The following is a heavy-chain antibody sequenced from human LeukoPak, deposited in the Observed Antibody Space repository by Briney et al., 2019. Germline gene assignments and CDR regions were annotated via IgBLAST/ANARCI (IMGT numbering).Heavy chain of an antibody. CDR1: GFGFSNAW. V-gene: IGHV3-15*01. CDR2: IKTETDGGTT. Sequence: GGSLRLSCAASGFGFSNAWMTWVRQAPGKGLEWVGRIKTETDGGTTDYAAPVKGRFTISRDDSKNTLYLQMNSLKTEDTAVYYCVLSAGGYWGQGTLVTVSS. CDR3: VLSAGGY. D-gene: IGHD3-16*02. J-gene: IGHJ4*02.